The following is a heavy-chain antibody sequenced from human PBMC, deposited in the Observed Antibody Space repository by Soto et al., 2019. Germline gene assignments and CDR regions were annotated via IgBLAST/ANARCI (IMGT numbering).Heavy chain of an antibody. CDR2: IDPSDSYT. CDR3: ERSKGGDDFDI. V-gene: IGHV5-10-1*01. Sequence: GESLKISCKGSGYSFTSYWISWVRQMPGKGLEWMGRIDPSDSYTNYSPSFQGHVTISADKSIRTAYLQWGSLKASDTAMYYCERSKGGDDFDIWGQGTMVTVSS. D-gene: IGHD3-16*01. J-gene: IGHJ3*02. CDR1: GYSFTSYW.